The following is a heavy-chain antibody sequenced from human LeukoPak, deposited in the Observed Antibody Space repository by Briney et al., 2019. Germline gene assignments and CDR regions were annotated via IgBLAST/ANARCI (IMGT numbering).Heavy chain of an antibody. Sequence: GGSLRLSCAASGLTFSTYTMNWVRQAPGKGLEWVSSISSGSVYMYYADSVKDRFTISRDNAKNSLYLQMNSLRAEDTAVYYCARGATRIAAAVNYFDYWGQGALVTVSS. CDR1: GLTFSTYT. V-gene: IGHV3-21*01. CDR2: ISSGSVYM. D-gene: IGHD6-25*01. CDR3: ARGATRIAAAVNYFDY. J-gene: IGHJ4*02.